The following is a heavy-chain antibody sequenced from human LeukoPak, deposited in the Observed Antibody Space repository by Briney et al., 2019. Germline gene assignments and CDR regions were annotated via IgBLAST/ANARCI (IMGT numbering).Heavy chain of an antibody. CDR1: GGSVSSYY. CDR2: IHHSGGT. CDR3: ARDGASGVDIEAHTFDY. J-gene: IGHJ4*02. Sequence: SETLSLTCTVSGGSVSSYYWSWIRQSPGKGLEWIGYIHHSGGTNYNPSLKSRAAISVETSKNQFSLKLRSVTAADTAVYYCARDGASGVDIEAHTFDYWGQGTLVTVSS. D-gene: IGHD5-12*01. V-gene: IGHV4-59*02.